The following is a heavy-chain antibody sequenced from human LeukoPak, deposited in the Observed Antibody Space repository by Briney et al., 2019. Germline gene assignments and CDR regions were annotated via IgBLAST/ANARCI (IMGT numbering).Heavy chain of an antibody. CDR2: ISAYNGNT. Sequence: ASVEVSCKASGYTFTSYGISWVRQAPGQGLEWMGWISAYNGNTNYAQKLQGRVTMTTDTSTSTAYMELRSLRSDDTAVYYCARDRHYDILTGYHKNYFDYWGQGTLVTVSS. CDR3: ARDRHYDILTGYHKNYFDY. CDR1: GYTFTSYG. V-gene: IGHV1-18*01. J-gene: IGHJ4*02. D-gene: IGHD3-9*01.